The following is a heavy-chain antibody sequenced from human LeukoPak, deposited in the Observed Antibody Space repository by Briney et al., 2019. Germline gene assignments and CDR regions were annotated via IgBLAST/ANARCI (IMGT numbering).Heavy chain of an antibody. Sequence: PGGSLRLSCAASGFTFSSYWMSWVRQAPGKGLEWVANIKQDGSEKYYVDSVKGRFTISRDNSKNTLYLQMNSLRAEDTAVYYCAKSPGGYSGYDGAFDIWGQGTMVTVSS. CDR3: AKSPGGYSGYDGAFDI. D-gene: IGHD5-12*01. CDR2: IKQDGSEK. CDR1: GFTFSSYW. J-gene: IGHJ3*02. V-gene: IGHV3-7*03.